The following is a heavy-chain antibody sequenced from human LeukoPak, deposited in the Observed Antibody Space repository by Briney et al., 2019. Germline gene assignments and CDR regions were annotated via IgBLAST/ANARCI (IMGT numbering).Heavy chain of an antibody. D-gene: IGHD5-12*01. J-gene: IGHJ4*02. CDR3: ARDGGNIVATTFDY. V-gene: IGHV4-31*03. Sequence: SETLSLTCTVSGGSISSGGYHWSWIRQHPGKGLEWIGYIYYSGSTYYNPSLKSRVTISVDTSKNQFSLKLSSVTAADTAVYYCARDGGNIVATTFDYWGQGTLVTVSS. CDR1: GGSISSGGYH. CDR2: IYYSGST.